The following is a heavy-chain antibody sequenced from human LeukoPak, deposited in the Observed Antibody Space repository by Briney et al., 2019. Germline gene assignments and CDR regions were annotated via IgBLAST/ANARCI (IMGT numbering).Heavy chain of an antibody. CDR3: AKDSLESLGYGSGSYSYYYYGMDV. J-gene: IGHJ6*02. CDR1: GFTFDDYA. V-gene: IGHV3-9*01. Sequence: PGRSLRLSCAASGFTFDDYAMHWVRQAPGKGLEWVSGISWNSGSIGYADSVKGRFTIPRDNSKNTLYLQMNSLRAEDTAVYYCAKDSLESLGYGSGSYSYYYYGMDVWGQGTTVTVSS. CDR2: ISWNSGSI. D-gene: IGHD3-10*01.